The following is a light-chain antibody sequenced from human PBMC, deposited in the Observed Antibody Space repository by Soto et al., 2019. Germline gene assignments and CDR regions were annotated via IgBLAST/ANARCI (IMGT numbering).Light chain of an antibody. Sequence: QSVLTQPPSVSGAPGQRVTIPCTGSSSNIGTGYDVQWYQQIPGTAPKLLIHGNTNRPSGVPDRFSASKSGTSASLAITGLQVEDEPDYFCQSYDSSLNGWVFVGGTKVTVL. J-gene: IGLJ3*02. V-gene: IGLV1-40*01. CDR3: QSYDSSLNGWV. CDR2: GNT. CDR1: SSNIGTGYD.